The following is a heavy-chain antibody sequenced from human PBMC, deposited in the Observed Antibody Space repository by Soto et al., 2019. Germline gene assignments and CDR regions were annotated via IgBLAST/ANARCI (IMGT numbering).Heavy chain of an antibody. J-gene: IGHJ4*02. CDR3: AREYCDTGSCYGVDY. CDR1: GYTLSSYG. D-gene: IGHD2-2*01. V-gene: IGHV1-18*04. Sequence: QVQLVQSGAEVKKPGASVKVSRKASGYTLSSYGISWVRQAPGQGLEWMGWISTHNGNTRFGQKFQGRVSLTTDTSTSTDTSTSTAYMELSLTSDDTAVYYCAREYCDTGSCYGVDYWGQGTLVTVSS. CDR2: ISTHNGNT.